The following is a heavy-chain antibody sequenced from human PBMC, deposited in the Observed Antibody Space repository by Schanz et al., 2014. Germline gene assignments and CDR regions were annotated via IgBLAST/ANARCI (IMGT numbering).Heavy chain of an antibody. CDR2: IYNSGSA. D-gene: IGHD3-10*01. Sequence: QLQLQESGPGLVKPSETLSLTCTVSGGSIRRSTYYWGWIRQPPGKGLEWVASIYNSGSAYYGPSLKSLVTLSVGTSKTQFPLRLNSVPASDTAVYYCVRQLLWFGESGVDTWGQGTLVVVSS. J-gene: IGHJ5*02. CDR1: GGSIRRSTYY. V-gene: IGHV4-39*01. CDR3: VRQLLWFGESGVDT.